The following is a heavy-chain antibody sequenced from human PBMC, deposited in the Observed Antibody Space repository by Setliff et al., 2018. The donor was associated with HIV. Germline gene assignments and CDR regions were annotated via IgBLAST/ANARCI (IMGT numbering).Heavy chain of an antibody. Sequence: SETLSLTCTVSGGSISGSNYYWGWIRQPPGKGLEWVGSIYYSGSTYYSPSLKSRVTISVDTSKNQFSLTLTSVTAADTALYYCAKLVTKARGVSWRMDYWGQGTLVTVSS. CDR1: GGSISGSNYY. J-gene: IGHJ4*02. D-gene: IGHD3-10*01. CDR3: AKLVTKARGVSWRMDY. CDR2: IYYSGST. V-gene: IGHV4-39*01.